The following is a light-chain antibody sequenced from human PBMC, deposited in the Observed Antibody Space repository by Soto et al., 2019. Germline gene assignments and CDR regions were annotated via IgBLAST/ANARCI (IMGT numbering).Light chain of an antibody. CDR3: SSYTTTRSLI. CDR2: DVS. V-gene: IGLV2-14*01. J-gene: IGLJ2*01. CDR1: SSDVGGYNY. Sequence: QSVLTQPASVSGSPGQSITISCTGTSSDVGGYNYVSWYQHHPGKAPELMIYDVSRRPSGVSHRFSGSKSSNTASLTISGLQAEDEGVYYCSSYTTTRSLIFGGGTKLTVL.